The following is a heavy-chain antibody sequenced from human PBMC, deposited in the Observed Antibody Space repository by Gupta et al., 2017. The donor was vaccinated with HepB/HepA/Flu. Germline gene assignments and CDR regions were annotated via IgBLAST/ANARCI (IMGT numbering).Heavy chain of an antibody. V-gene: IGHV3-7*01. D-gene: IGHD6-19*01. J-gene: IGHJ4*01. CDR3: AGGAGWLIDY. CDR2: IKKDGSEK. Sequence: EVQVVESGGALVHPGGSLRLSCAASGFRFSDYWMNWIRQAPGKGLEWVAIIKKDGSEKKYVDSVWGRFTISRDNAQNSLFLQMNNLRVEDTAIYYCAGGAGWLIDYWGHGTLVTVSS. CDR1: GFRFSDYW.